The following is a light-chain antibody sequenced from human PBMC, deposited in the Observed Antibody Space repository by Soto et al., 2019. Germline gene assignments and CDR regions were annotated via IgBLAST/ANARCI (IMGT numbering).Light chain of an antibody. CDR2: ASS. J-gene: IGKJ4*02. CDR3: QQYYRYPFT. Sequence: DIQLTQSPFSLSSSVGDRVTITCRASQSISSYLNWYQQKPVKAPKLLIYASSSLPTGFPSMFSGIGSGTYFTLTISCLQYQDFATYYCQQYYRYPFTFGGGTKVDIK. CDR1: QSISSY. V-gene: IGKV1-39*01.